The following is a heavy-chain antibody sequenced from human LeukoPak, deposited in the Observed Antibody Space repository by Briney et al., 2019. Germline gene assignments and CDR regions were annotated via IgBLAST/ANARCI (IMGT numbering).Heavy chain of an antibody. CDR1: GGSISSSSYY. Sequence: SETLSLTCTVSGGSISSSSYYWGWIRQPPGKGLEWIGSIYYSGSTYYNPSLKSRVTISVDTSKNQFSLKLSSVTAADTAVYYCASGYDRVAPLDVWGQGTTVTVSS. CDR2: IYYSGST. CDR3: ASGYDRVAPLDV. J-gene: IGHJ6*02. V-gene: IGHV4-39*01. D-gene: IGHD2-15*01.